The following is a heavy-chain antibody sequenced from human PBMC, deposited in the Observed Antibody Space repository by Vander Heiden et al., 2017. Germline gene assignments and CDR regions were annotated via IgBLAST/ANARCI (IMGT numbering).Heavy chain of an antibody. D-gene: IGHD2-2*01. CDR1: GFTFRSYG. Sequence: QVQLVESGGGVVQPGRSLRLSCAASGFTFRSYGMHWVRQAPGKGLEWVAVIWYDGSNKYYADSVKGRFTISRDNSKNTLYLQMNSLRAEDTAVYYCARGGSSTSGLDYWGQGTLVTVSS. V-gene: IGHV3-33*01. CDR3: ARGGSSTSGLDY. CDR2: IWYDGSNK. J-gene: IGHJ4*02.